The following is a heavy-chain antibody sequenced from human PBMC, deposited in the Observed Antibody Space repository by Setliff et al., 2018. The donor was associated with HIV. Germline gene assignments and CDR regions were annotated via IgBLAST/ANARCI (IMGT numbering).Heavy chain of an antibody. Sequence: GASVKVSCKASAYSFTDYFIHWVRQAPGQGLEWMGWISPNNAGTRIPRTFRGRFTNSRDNSRNTLYLQVSSLRPEDTAVYYCASARIPTGGTSTSFDYWGQGTLVTVSS. CDR1: AYSFTDYF. CDR2: ISPNNAGT. CDR3: ASARIPTGGTSTSFDY. J-gene: IGHJ4*02. V-gene: IGHV1-2*02. D-gene: IGHD1-1*01.